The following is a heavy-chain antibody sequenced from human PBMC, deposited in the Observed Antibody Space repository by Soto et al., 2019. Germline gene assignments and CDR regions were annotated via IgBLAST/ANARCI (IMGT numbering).Heavy chain of an antibody. CDR3: ASGATDLGV. V-gene: IGHV1-69*01. CDR2: IIPIFSSR. Sequence: QVQLVQSGAEVKKPGSSVKVSCKTSRDTFNKYAFNWVRQAPGQGLEWMGWIIPIFSSRNYAEKFQGRVTISADDSTSTAYMELRSLRFEDTDVYYCASGATDLGVWGQGTTVTVSS. D-gene: IGHD2-21*02. J-gene: IGHJ6*02. CDR1: RDTFNKYA.